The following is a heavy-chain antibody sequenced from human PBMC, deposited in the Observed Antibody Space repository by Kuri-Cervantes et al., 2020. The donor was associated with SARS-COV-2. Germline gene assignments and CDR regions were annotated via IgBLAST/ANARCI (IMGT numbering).Heavy chain of an antibody. V-gene: IGHV4-34*01. CDR1: GGSFSGYY. Sequence: SQTLSLTCAVYGGSFSGYYWSWIRQPPGKGLEWIGEINHSGSTNYNPSLKSRVTMSVDKSKNQFSLKLSSVTAADTAVYYCARVHCTNGVCYRDYYYYGMDVWGQGTTVTVSS. J-gene: IGHJ6*02. CDR3: ARVHCTNGVCYRDYYYYGMDV. CDR2: INHSGST. D-gene: IGHD2-8*01.